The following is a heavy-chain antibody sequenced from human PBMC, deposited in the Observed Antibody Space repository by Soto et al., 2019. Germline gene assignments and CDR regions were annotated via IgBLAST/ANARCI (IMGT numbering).Heavy chain of an antibody. J-gene: IGHJ6*02. D-gene: IGHD2-8*01. CDR3: AKDQGWCMLSGMDV. CDR1: GYTFTDYY. CDR2: INPNSGGT. V-gene: IGHV1-2*02. Sequence: SVKVSCKASGYTFTDYYVHWVRQAPGQGLEWMGWINPNSGGTKSAQKFQGRVTMTRDTSISTAYMELSRLRSDDTAVYYCAKDQGWCMLSGMDVWVQGTTVTVSS.